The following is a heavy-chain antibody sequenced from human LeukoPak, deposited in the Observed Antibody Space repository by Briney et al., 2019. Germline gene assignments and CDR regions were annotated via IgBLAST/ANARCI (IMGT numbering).Heavy chain of an antibody. CDR2: IYYSGST. Sequence: PSETLSLTCTVSGGSISSYYWSWIRQPPGKGLEWIGYIYYSGSTNYNPSLKSRVTISVDTSKNQFSLKLSSVTAADTAVYYCARHPQGSPRGYGYANAYPYYFDYWGQGTLVTVSS. J-gene: IGHJ4*02. CDR3: ARHPQGSPRGYGYANAYPYYFDY. CDR1: GGSISSYY. V-gene: IGHV4-59*08. D-gene: IGHD5-18*01.